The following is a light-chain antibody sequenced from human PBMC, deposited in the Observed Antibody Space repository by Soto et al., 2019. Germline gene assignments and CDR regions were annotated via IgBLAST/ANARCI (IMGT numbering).Light chain of an antibody. CDR2: GVT. Sequence: QSAMTQPACVSGSPGQSITISCTGTDSDIGNYNYVSWYQQHPGKAPKLMIYGVTNRPSGVSDRFSGSKSGNAASLTISGLQAEDEADYYCSSYTSYTTLWVFGGGTKLTVL. J-gene: IGLJ3*02. CDR3: SSYTSYTTLWV. V-gene: IGLV2-14*01. CDR1: DSDIGNYNY.